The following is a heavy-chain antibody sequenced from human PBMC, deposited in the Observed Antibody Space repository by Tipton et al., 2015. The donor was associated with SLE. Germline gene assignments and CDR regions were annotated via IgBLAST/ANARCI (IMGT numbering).Heavy chain of an antibody. D-gene: IGHD3-10*01. V-gene: IGHV4-34*01. Sequence: TLSLTCAVYGGSFSGYYWSWIRQPPGKGLEWIGEINHSGSTNYNPSLKSRVTISVDTSKIQFSLKLSSVTAADTAVYYCASGAGDWYFDLWGRGTLVTVSS. CDR1: GGSFSGYY. J-gene: IGHJ2*01. CDR3: ASGAGDWYFDL. CDR2: INHSGST.